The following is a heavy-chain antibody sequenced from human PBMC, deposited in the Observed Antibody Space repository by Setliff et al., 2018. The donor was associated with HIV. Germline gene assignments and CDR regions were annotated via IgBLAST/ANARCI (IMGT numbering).Heavy chain of an antibody. CDR3: ASTGGYSYGFFDS. CDR2: IFSSGST. V-gene: IGHV4-61*02. CDR1: GGSISSGSYY. Sequence: SETLSLTCTVSGGSISSGSYYWSWIRQPAGKGLEWIGRIFSSGSTSYNPSLKSRVTISVDTSKNQFSLKLSSVTAADTAVYYCASTGGYSYGFFDSWGQGALVTVSS. J-gene: IGHJ4*02. D-gene: IGHD5-18*01.